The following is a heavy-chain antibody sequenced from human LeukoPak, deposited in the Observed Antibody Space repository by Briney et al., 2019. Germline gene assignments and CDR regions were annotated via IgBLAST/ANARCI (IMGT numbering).Heavy chain of an antibody. CDR1: GFTLSSYS. D-gene: IGHD2-2*01. Sequence: GGSLRLSCAASGFTLSSYSMNWVRQAPGKGLVWVSSISSRSSYIYYADSVKGRFTISRDNAKNSLYLQMNSLRAEDTAVYYCARELQYQPLWVYNWFDPWGQGTLVTVSS. CDR2: ISSRSSYI. V-gene: IGHV3-21*01. J-gene: IGHJ5*02. CDR3: ARELQYQPLWVYNWFDP.